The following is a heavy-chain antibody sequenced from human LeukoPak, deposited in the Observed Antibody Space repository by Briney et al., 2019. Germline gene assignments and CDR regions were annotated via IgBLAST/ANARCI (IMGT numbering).Heavy chain of an antibody. J-gene: IGHJ5*02. Sequence: GGSLRLSCAASGFTFSSYAMSWVRQAPGKGLEWVSAISGSGGSTYYAVSVKGRFTISRDNSKNTLYLQMNSLRAEDTAVYYCAKVSVQPGYSSGWSINWFDPWGQGTLVTVSS. CDR2: ISGSGGST. CDR3: AKVSVQPGYSSGWSINWFDP. V-gene: IGHV3-23*01. D-gene: IGHD6-19*01. CDR1: GFTFSSYA.